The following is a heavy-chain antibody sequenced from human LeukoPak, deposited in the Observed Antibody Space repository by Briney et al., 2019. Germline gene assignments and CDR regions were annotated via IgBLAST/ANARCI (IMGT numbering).Heavy chain of an antibody. Sequence: SETLSLTCTVAGASLNNYHWTWIRQPAGKGLEWIGRIYLSGLSTSGSTNYNPSLSSRVTMSLDTSKKQFFPNLTSVTAADTAVYYCTRGYFDSSGHNSYALWGQGTLVTVSS. V-gene: IGHV4-4*07. J-gene: IGHJ4*02. CDR1: GASLNNYH. CDR2: IYLSGLSTSGST. CDR3: TRGYFDSSGHNSYAL. D-gene: IGHD3-22*01.